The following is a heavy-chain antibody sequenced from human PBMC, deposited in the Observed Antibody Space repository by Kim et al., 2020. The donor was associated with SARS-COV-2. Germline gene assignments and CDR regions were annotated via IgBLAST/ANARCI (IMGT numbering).Heavy chain of an antibody. CDR2: IYYSGST. Sequence: SETLSLTCTVSGGSISSYYWSWIRQPPGKGLEWIGYIYYSGSTNYNPSLKSRVTISVDTSKNQFALKLSSVTAADTAVYYCARQSAAAAKQDNWFDPWGQGPLVTVSS. CDR3: ARQSAAAAKQDNWFDP. J-gene: IGHJ5*02. CDR1: GGSISSYY. V-gene: IGHV4-59*08. D-gene: IGHD6-13*01.